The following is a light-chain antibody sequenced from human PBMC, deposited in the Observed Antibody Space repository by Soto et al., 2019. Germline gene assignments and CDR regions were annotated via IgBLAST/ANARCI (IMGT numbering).Light chain of an antibody. Sequence: QSALTQPASVSGSPGQAITVSCSGTSSDIGAHNFVSWYQQHPGKAPKLIIYEVINRPSGVSDRFSGSKSGNTASLTISGLQSEDEADYSSNSYTTSNTFVFGSGTKVTVL. CDR1: SSDIGAHNF. J-gene: IGLJ1*01. V-gene: IGLV2-14*03. CDR2: EVI. CDR3: NSYTTSNTFV.